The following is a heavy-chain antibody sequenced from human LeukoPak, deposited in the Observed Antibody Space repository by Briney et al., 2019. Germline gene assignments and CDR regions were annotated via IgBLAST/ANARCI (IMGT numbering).Heavy chain of an antibody. Sequence: PGESLKISCQGSGYSFTKYWIGWVRQMPGKGLEWMGRIDPSDSYTNYSPSFQGHVTISADKSISTAYLQWSSLKASDTAMYYCARSLMTTVTTHNWFDPWGQGTLVTVSS. D-gene: IGHD4-17*01. CDR3: ARSLMTTVTTHNWFDP. V-gene: IGHV5-10-1*01. J-gene: IGHJ5*02. CDR1: GYSFTKYW. CDR2: IDPSDSYT.